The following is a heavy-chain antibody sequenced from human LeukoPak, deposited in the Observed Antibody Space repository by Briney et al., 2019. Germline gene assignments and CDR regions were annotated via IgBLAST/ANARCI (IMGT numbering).Heavy chain of an antibody. V-gene: IGHV3-74*01. CDR2: INSDGSNT. J-gene: IGHJ4*02. Sequence: GGSLRLSCAASGFTFSSYWMHWVRQAPGKGLVWVSRINSDGSNTNYADSVKGRFTISRDNAKNTLYLQMDSLRAEDTAVFYCARVRDISGHWGFLDYWGQGTLVTVSS. CDR3: ARVRDISGHWGFLDY. CDR1: GFTFSSYW. D-gene: IGHD6-19*01.